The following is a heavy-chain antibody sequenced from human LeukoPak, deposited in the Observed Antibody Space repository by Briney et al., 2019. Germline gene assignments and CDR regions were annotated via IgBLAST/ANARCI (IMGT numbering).Heavy chain of an antibody. CDR3: AKDRSGSLDY. CDR2: INSDGRST. Sequence: GGSLRLSCAASGFTFSSYGMHWVRQAPGKGLVWVSHINSDGRSTRYADSVKGRFTISRDNAKNTLYLQMNSLRAEDTAVYYCAKDRSGSLDYWRQGTLVTVSS. CDR1: GFTFSSYG. D-gene: IGHD1-26*01. V-gene: IGHV3-74*01. J-gene: IGHJ4*02.